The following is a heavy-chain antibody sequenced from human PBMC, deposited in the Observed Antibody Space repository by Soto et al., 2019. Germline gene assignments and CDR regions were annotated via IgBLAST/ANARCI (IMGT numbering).Heavy chain of an antibody. CDR2: VFYNGTT. D-gene: IGHD2-15*01. Sequence: SETLSLTCTVSGGSINTNNYYWGWVRQPPGKGLEWIGGVFYNGTTYYSPSLKSRVTISLAPSRTQFSLKLESVTAADTAVYFCARLVVVSPVANAWGQGTLVTVSS. V-gene: IGHV4-39*01. CDR1: GGSINTNNYY. CDR3: ARLVVVSPVANA. J-gene: IGHJ5*02.